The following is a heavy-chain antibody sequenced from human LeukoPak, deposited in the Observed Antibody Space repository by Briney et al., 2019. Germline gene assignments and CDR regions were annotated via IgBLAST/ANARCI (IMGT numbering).Heavy chain of an antibody. J-gene: IGHJ6*03. CDR1: GFTFSNFE. CDR2: IKQDGSEK. Sequence: PGGSLRLSCAASGFTFSNFEMNWVRQAPGKGLEWVANIKQDGSEKYYVDSEKGRFTISRDNAKNSLYQQMNSLRAEDTAVYYCARASGWGSGLDYYYYYYMDVWGKGTTVTVSS. D-gene: IGHD7-27*01. V-gene: IGHV3-7*01. CDR3: ARASGWGSGLDYYYYYYMDV.